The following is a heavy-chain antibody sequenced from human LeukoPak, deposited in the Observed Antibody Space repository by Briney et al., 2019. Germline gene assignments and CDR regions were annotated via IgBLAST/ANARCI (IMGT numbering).Heavy chain of an antibody. J-gene: IGHJ4*02. CDR3: AKLLI. CDR1: GFTFSSYG. V-gene: IGHV3-30*18. Sequence: GRALRLSCAASGFTFSSYGMHWVRQAPGKGLEWVAVISYDGSNKYYADSVKGRFTISRDNSKNTLYLQMNSLRAEDTAVYYCAKLLIWGQGTLVTVSS. CDR2: ISYDGSNK.